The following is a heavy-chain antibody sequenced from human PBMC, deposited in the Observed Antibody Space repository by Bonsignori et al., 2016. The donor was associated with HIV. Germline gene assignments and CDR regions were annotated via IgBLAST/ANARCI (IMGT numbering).Heavy chain of an antibody. CDR1: EFRFGDYA. CDR2: ISWNSIST. CDR3: AKAIGVGSGYDY. J-gene: IGHJ4*02. D-gene: IGHD6-19*01. V-gene: IGHV3-9*03. Sequence: EVQLVESGGGLVQPGRSLRLSCAASEFRFGDYAMHWVRQVPGKGLEWVSSISWNSISTAYAASVRGRFTISRDNAKNSLYLEMNSLRPDDMALYYCAKAIGVGSGYDYWGQG.